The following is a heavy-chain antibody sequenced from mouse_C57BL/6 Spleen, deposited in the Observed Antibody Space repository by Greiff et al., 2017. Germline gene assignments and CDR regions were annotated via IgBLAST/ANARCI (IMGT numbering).Heavy chain of an antibody. CDR1: GYTFTSYW. Sequence: QVQLQQPGAELVKPGASVKMSCKASGYTFTSYWITWVKQRPGQGLEWIGDIYPGSGSTNYNEKFKSKATLTVDTSSSTAYMQLSSLTSEDSAVYYCARRGPNWGDAMDYWGQGTAVTASS. V-gene: IGHV1-55*01. J-gene: IGHJ4*01. CDR2: IYPGSGST. CDR3: ARRGPNWGDAMDY. D-gene: IGHD4-1*02.